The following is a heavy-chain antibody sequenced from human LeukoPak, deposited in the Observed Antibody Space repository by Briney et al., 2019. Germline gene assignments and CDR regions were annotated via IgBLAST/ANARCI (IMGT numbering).Heavy chain of an antibody. D-gene: IGHD5-24*01. CDR1: GYTFTGYY. CDR3: ARAVRDGYNLDAFDI. V-gene: IGHV1-2*02. CDR2: INPNSGGT. Sequence: GASVKVSCKASGYTFTGYYMHWVRQAPGQGLEWMGWINPNSGGTNYAQKFQGRVTMTRDTSISTAYMELSRLRSDDTAVYYCARAVRDGYNLDAFDIWGQGTMVTVSS. J-gene: IGHJ3*02.